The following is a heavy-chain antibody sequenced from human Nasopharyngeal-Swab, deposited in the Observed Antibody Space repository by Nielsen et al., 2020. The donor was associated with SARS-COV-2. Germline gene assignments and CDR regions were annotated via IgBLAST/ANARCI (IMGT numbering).Heavy chain of an antibody. Sequence: ASVKVSCKTSGYTFASFDLNWVRQATGRGLEWVGWMNLDSGDTHYAQEFQGKVTLTRDTSRSTAYMEQSSLRSEDTAVYYCARGPRPTRHLDYWGQGTLVTVSS. V-gene: IGHV1-8*01. CDR3: ARGPRPTRHLDY. D-gene: IGHD1-1*01. CDR2: MNLDSGDT. J-gene: IGHJ4*02. CDR1: GYTFASFD.